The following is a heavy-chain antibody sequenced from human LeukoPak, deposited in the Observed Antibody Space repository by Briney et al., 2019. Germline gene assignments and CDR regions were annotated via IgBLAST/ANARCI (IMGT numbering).Heavy chain of an antibody. CDR1: GHTFSSYY. D-gene: IGHD2-2*03. CDR2: INPSGGST. J-gene: IGHJ3*02. CDR3: ATKSALLDSDAFDI. Sequence: ASVKVSCTASGHTFSSYYMHWVRQAPGQGLEWMGIINPSGGSTNYAQKFQGRVTMTRDTSTSTVYMELSSLRSDDTAVFYCATKSALLDSDAFDIWGQGTMVTVSS. V-gene: IGHV1-46*01.